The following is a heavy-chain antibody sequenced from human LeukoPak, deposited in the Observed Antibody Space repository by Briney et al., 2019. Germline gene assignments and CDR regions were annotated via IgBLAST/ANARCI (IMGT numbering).Heavy chain of an antibody. CDR1: GDSISNYY. D-gene: IGHD6-19*01. V-gene: IGHV4-59*01. J-gene: IGHJ5*02. CDR3: ARGTAVAGT. CDR2: IYYSGST. Sequence: PSETLSLTCTVSGDSISNYYWSWIRQPPGKGLEWIGYIYYSGSTNYNPSLKSRVTISVDTSKNQFSLRLSSVTAADTAVYYRARGTAVAGTWGQGILVTVSS.